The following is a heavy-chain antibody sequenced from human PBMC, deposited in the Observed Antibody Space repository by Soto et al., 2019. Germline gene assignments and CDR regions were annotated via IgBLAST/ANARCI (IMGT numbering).Heavy chain of an antibody. CDR3: ARGAPPGWFGELLSWCHWFDL. CDR2: VYYSGRT. D-gene: IGHD3-10*01. J-gene: IGHJ5*02. V-gene: IGHV4-39*01. CDR1: GAPISSISYY. Sequence: SETLSLTCSVSGAPISSISYYWGWIRQPPGKGLEWIGSVYYSGRTYDNPSLKSRVTMSVDTSKNQYSLKLNSVSAADTAVYYCARGAPPGWFGELLSWCHWFDLWGQGTLVTVSS.